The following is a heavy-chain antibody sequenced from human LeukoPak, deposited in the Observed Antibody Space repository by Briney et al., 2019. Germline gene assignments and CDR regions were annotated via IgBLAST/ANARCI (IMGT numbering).Heavy chain of an antibody. CDR1: GGSISSYY. CDR3: ARDKAAAGFSDY. Sequence: SETLSLTCTVSGGSISSYYWSWIRQPAGKGLEWIGYIYYSGSANYNPSLKSRVTISVDTSKNQFSLKLSSVTAADTAVYYCARDKAAAGFSDYWGQGTLVTVSS. J-gene: IGHJ4*02. D-gene: IGHD6-13*01. V-gene: IGHV4-59*01. CDR2: IYYSGSA.